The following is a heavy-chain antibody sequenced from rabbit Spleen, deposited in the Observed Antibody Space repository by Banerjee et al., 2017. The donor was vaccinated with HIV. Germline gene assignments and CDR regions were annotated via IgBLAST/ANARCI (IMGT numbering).Heavy chain of an antibody. D-gene: IGHD8-1*01. Sequence: QSLEESGGDLVKPGASLTLTYTASGFSFSYSDYMCWVRQPPGKGPEWIACIGAGVSYTTYYATWAKGRFTISKTSSTTVTLQMTSLTVADTATYFCARDSGTSFSSYGMDLWGQGTLVTVS. CDR2: IGAGVSYTT. CDR1: GFSFSYSDY. CDR3: ARDSGTSFSSYGMDL. V-gene: IGHV1S40*01. J-gene: IGHJ6*01.